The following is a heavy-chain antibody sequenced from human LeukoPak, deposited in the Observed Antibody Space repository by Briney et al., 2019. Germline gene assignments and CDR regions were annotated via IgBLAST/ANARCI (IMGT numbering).Heavy chain of an antibody. CDR1: GGSFSGYY. Sequence: SETLSLTCAVYGGSFSGYYWGWIRQPPGKGLEWIGEINHSGSTNYNPSLKSRVTISVDTSKNQFSLKLSSVTAADTAVYYCARSSTAMVNDYWGQGTLVTVSS. CDR3: ARSSTAMVNDY. V-gene: IGHV4-34*01. J-gene: IGHJ4*02. D-gene: IGHD5-18*01. CDR2: INHSGST.